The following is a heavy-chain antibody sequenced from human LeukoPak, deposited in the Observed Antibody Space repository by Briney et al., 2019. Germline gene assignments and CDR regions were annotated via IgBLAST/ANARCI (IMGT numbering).Heavy chain of an antibody. CDR1: GFTFSSHG. J-gene: IGHJ4*02. D-gene: IGHD6-19*01. V-gene: IGHV3-23*01. CDR3: AKESWWLVLLFDY. CDR2: IRGDGGRT. Sequence: GGTLRLSCAASGFTFSSHGMNWVRQAPGKGLEWVSGIRGDGGRTYYADSVKGRFTISRDNSKNTLYLQMNSLRAEDTAVYYCAKESWWLVLLFDYWGQGTLVTVSS.